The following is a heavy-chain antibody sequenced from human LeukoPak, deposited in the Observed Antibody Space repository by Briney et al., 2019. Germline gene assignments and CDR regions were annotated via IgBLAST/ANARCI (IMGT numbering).Heavy chain of an antibody. D-gene: IGHD4-11*01. V-gene: IGHV3-7*01. CDR2: IKQDGGEK. Sequence: GGSLRLSCAASGFPFNSYWMSWVRQAPGRGLEWVANIKQDGGEKFYVDSVKGRFTISRDNAKNSLYLQMNSLRAEDTAVYYCAREDHSNYNYWGQGTLVTVSS. J-gene: IGHJ4*02. CDR3: AREDHSNYNY. CDR1: GFPFNSYW.